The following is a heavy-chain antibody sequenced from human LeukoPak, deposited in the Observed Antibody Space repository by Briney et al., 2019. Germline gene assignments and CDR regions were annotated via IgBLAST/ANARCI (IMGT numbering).Heavy chain of an antibody. V-gene: IGHV3-48*03. J-gene: IGHJ4*02. CDR3: AREVLSTGFPIGTYYYDSSGYRRHFDY. D-gene: IGHD3-22*01. CDR1: GFTFSSYE. Sequence: PGGSLRLSCAASGFTFSSYEMNWVRQAPGKGLEWVSYISSSGSTIYYADSVKGRFTISRDNAKNSLYLQMNSLGAEDTAVYYCAREVLSTGFPIGTYYYDSSGYRRHFDYWGQGTLVTVSS. CDR2: ISSSGSTI.